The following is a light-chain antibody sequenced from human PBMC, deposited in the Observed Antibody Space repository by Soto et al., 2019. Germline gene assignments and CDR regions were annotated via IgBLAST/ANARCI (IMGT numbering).Light chain of an antibody. V-gene: IGKV3-20*01. Sequence: EIVLTQSPGTLSLSPGERATLSCRASQSVSSSYLAWYQQKPGQAPRLLIYGASSRATGIPDRFSGNGSGTDFPLTISRLEPEDFAVYYCQQYGSSPVTFGQGTKLEIK. J-gene: IGKJ2*01. CDR2: GAS. CDR3: QQYGSSPVT. CDR1: QSVSSSY.